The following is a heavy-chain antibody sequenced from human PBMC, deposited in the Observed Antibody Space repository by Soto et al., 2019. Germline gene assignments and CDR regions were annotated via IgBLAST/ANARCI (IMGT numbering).Heavy chain of an antibody. CDR2: IYHSEST. V-gene: IGHV4-4*02. J-gene: IGHJ3*02. D-gene: IGHD1-1*01. Sequence: QVELQESGPGLVKPSGTLSLTCAVSGGSISSSNWWSWVRQPPGKGLEWIGEIYHSESTNYNPSLKSRVTISVDKSKNQFSLKLSAVTAADTAVYYCARVYSTTGTTVAAFDIWGQGTMVTVSS. CDR3: ARVYSTTGTTVAAFDI. CDR1: GGSISSSNW.